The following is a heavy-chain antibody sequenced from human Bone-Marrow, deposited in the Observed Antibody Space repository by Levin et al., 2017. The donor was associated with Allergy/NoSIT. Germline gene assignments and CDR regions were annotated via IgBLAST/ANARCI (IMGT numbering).Heavy chain of an antibody. Sequence: GGSLRLSCSASGFIFSLQGMHWVRQPPGKGPEWVAVICSDGSHESYTDPVKGRFPIPRDNSKNTLFLLMNSPRADDTALYFCAKDRHSRVWAPIESWGQGTLVTVAS. CDR3: AKDRHSRVWAPIES. V-gene: IGHV3-33*06. CDR1: GFIFSLQG. CDR2: ICSDGSHE. J-gene: IGHJ4*02. D-gene: IGHD6-19*01.